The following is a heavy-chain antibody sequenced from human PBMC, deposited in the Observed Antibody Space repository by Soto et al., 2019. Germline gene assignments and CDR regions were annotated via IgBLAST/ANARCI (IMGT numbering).Heavy chain of an antibody. V-gene: IGHV1-69*06. Sequence: QVQLVQSGAEVKKPGSSVKVSCKASGLIFSSYAISWVRQSPGQGLERVGGILPIFGTTNYAQRFKGRVTITADTSTTTTYLDLSSLRSEGTAVYFCVRGAKYVISTGKGYYFPGMDVWGQGTTVTVSS. CDR3: VRGAKYVISTGKGYYFPGMDV. J-gene: IGHJ6*02. CDR1: GLIFSSYA. CDR2: ILPIFGTT. D-gene: IGHD3-9*01.